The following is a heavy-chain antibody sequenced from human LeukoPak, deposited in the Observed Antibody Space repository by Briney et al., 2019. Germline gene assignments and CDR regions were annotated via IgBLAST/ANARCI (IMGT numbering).Heavy chain of an antibody. CDR3: ASRDYFDY. J-gene: IGHJ4*02. CDR1: GFTFSTKS. Sequence: PGGSVRLSCAVSGFTFSTKSMNWVRQAPGKGLEWVSYITADSGTTYYADSVKGRFTISRDNAKNSLYLQMNSLRDEDTAVYYCASRDYFDYWGQGTLVTVSS. V-gene: IGHV3-48*02. CDR2: ITADSGTT.